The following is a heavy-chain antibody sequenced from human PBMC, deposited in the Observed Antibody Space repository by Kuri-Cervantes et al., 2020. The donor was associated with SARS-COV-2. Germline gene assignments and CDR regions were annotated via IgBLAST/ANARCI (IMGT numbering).Heavy chain of an antibody. D-gene: IGHD3-3*01. CDR2: IYYSGST. CDR3: ARWSGSVYFDY. Sequence: SETLSLTCTVSGGSVSSGSYYWSWIRQPPGKGLEWIGYIYYSGSTNYNPSLKSRVTISVDTSKNQFSLKLSSVTAADTAVYYCARWSGSVYFDYWGQGTLVTVSS. J-gene: IGHJ4*02. V-gene: IGHV4-61*01. CDR1: GGSVSSGSYY.